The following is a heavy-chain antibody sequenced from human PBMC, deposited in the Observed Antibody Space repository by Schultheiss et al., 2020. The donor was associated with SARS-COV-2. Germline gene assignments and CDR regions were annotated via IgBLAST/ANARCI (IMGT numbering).Heavy chain of an antibody. J-gene: IGHJ6*02. V-gene: IGHV1-3*01. D-gene: IGHD1-1*01. Sequence: ASVKVSCKASGYTFTSYAMHWVRQAPGQRLEWMGWINAGNGNTKYSQKFQGRVTITRDTSASTAYMELSSLRSDDTAVYYCARAADNTYGMDVWGQGTTVTVSS. CDR3: ARAADNTYGMDV. CDR1: GYTFTSYA. CDR2: INAGNGNT.